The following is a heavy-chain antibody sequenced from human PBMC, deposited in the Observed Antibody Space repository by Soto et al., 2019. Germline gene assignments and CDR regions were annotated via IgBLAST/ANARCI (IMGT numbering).Heavy chain of an antibody. CDR1: GGSISSGGYY. Sequence: QVQLQESGPGLVKPSQTLSLTCTVSGGSISSGGYYWSWIRQHPGKGLEWIGYIYYSGSTYYNPSLKRAASISLDTSKYQLSLMLCSVTAADTAVYYCVRVGMDYYDSSGYYYGIEYWGPGTLVTVCS. CDR3: VRVGMDYYDSSGYYYGIEY. J-gene: IGHJ4*02. CDR2: IYYSGST. V-gene: IGHV4-31*01. D-gene: IGHD3-22*01.